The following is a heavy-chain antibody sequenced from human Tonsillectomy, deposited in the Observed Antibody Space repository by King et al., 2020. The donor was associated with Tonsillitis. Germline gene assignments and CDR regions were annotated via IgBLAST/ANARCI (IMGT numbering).Heavy chain of an antibody. D-gene: IGHD7-27*01. Sequence: QLVQSGAEVKKPGASVKVSCKASGYTFANYGISWVRQAPGQGLEWMGWINGYNGDRTYAHKVQGRVTMTADTSTKTAYMELRSLRSDDTAVYYCVREEGVFIAGDDSEYYYMDVWGKGTTVTVSS. CDR1: GYTFANYG. J-gene: IGHJ6*03. CDR2: INGYNGDR. CDR3: VREEGVFIAGDDSEYYYMDV. V-gene: IGHV1-18*01.